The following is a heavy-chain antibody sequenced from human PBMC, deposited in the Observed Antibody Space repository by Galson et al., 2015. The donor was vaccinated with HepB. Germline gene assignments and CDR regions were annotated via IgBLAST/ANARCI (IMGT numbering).Heavy chain of an antibody. CDR3: ARDSGDYDSSGRNNWFDP. J-gene: IGHJ5*02. Sequence: SLRLSCAASGFTFSSYSMNWVRQAPGKGLEWVSSISSSSSYIYYTDSVKGRFTISRDNAKNSLYLQMNSLRAEDTAVYYCARDSGDYDSSGRNNWFDPWGQGTLVTVSS. D-gene: IGHD3-22*01. CDR1: GFTFSSYS. CDR2: ISSSSSYI. V-gene: IGHV3-21*01.